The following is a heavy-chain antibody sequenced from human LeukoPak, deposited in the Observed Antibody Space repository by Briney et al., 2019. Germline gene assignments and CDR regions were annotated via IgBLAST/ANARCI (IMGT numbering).Heavy chain of an antibody. Sequence: PSETLSLTCDVSDYSISSGYYWGWIRQPPGKGLEWIGSIYHSGSTHYNPSLKSRVTISVDTSKNQLSLKLTSVTAADTAVYHCARGMTYWKGGWFDPWGQGTLVIVSS. CDR2: IYHSGST. CDR3: ARGMTYWKGGWFDP. D-gene: IGHD1-1*01. CDR1: DYSISSGYY. V-gene: IGHV4-38-2*01. J-gene: IGHJ5*02.